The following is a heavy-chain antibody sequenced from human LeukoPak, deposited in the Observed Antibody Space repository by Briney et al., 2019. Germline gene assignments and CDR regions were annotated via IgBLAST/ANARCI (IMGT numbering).Heavy chain of an antibody. D-gene: IGHD6-13*01. CDR1: GFSFTDYA. CDR3: AKDPPSIATAGTVDY. V-gene: IGHV3-23*01. CDR2: ISGSGGST. J-gene: IGHJ4*02. Sequence: GGSLRLSCTASGFSFTDYAMSWVRRAPGKGLQWISAISGSGGSTFYAHSVQGRFTISRDNSKNTLYLQMNSLRVEDTAVYYCAKDPPSIATAGTVDYWGQGTLVTVSS.